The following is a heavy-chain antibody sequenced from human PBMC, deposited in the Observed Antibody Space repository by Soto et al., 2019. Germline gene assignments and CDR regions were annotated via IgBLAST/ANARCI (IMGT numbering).Heavy chain of an antibody. CDR3: TSDVGQMSLPIFSS. Sequence: ASVKVSCTASGYTFTGYYMHWVRQAPGQGLEWMGWINPNSGGTNYAQKFQGRVTMTRDTSISTAYMELSSLQTEDTAVYHCTSDVGQMSLPIFSSWGQGTLVTVSS. CDR2: INPNSGGT. V-gene: IGHV1-2*02. J-gene: IGHJ4*02. CDR1: GYTFTGYY. D-gene: IGHD1-26*01.